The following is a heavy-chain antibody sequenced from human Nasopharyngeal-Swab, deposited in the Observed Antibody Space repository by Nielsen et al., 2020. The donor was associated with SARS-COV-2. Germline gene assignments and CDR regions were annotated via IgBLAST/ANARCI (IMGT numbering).Heavy chain of an antibody. Sequence: ASVKVSCKTSGYIFTDYYIHWVRQAPGQGLEWTGRIDPNTGGTSSAQIFQGRVTMTRDTSISTVYIEVTSLTSDDTAVYYCARALSARTTFNCLGPWGQGTLVTVSS. CDR2: IDPNTGGT. J-gene: IGHJ5*02. CDR3: ARALSARTTFNCLGP. D-gene: IGHD4-17*01. CDR1: GYIFTDYY. V-gene: IGHV1-2*06.